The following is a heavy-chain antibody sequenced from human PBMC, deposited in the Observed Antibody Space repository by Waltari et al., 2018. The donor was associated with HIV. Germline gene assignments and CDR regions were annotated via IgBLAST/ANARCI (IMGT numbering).Heavy chain of an antibody. J-gene: IGHJ4*02. CDR2: IKQDGSEK. Sequence: EVQLVESGGGLVQPGGSLRLSCAASRFTFSRYWMSWVRQAPGKGLEWVANIKQDGSEKNYVDSVKGRFIISRDNAKNTLYLQMNSLRAEDTAIYYCAKDRRGYLTRGVFPDYWGQGTLVIVSS. D-gene: IGHD3-10*01. CDR3: AKDRRGYLTRGVFPDY. V-gene: IGHV3-7*03. CDR1: RFTFSRYW.